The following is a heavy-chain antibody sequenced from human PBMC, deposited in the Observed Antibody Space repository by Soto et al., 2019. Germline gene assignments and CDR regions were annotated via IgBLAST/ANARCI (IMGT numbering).Heavy chain of an antibody. V-gene: IGHV3-23*01. J-gene: IGHJ3*02. CDR3: AKDLWETEYYDSVAVLGGVAFDI. CDR1: GFTFSSYA. D-gene: IGHD3-22*01. CDR2: ISGSGGST. Sequence: GGSLRLSCAASGFTFSSYAMSWVRQAPGKGLEWVSAISGSGGSTYYADSVKGRFTISRDNSKNTLYLQMNSLRAEDTGVYYCAKDLWETEYYDSVAVLGGVAFDIWGQGTMVTVSS.